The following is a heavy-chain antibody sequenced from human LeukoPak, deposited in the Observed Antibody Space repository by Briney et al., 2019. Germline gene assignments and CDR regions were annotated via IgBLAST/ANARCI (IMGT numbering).Heavy chain of an antibody. D-gene: IGHD2-15*01. J-gene: IGHJ6*02. V-gene: IGHV1-69*13. CDR3: ARGLYCSGGSCSRYYYYYGMDV. Sequence: SVKVSCKASGGTFSSYAISWVRQAPGQGLEWMGGIIPIFGTANYAQKFQGRVTITADESTSTAYMEPSSLRSEDTAVYYCARGLYCSGGSCSRYYYYYGMDVWGQGTTVTVSS. CDR2: IIPIFGTA. CDR1: GGTFSSYA.